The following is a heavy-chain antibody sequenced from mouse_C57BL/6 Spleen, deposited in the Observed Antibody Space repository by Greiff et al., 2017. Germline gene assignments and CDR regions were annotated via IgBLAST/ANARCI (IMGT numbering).Heavy chain of an antibody. V-gene: IGHV3-6*01. D-gene: IGHD1-1*01. Sequence: EVKLMESGPGLVKPSQSLSLTCSVTGYSITSGYYWNWIRQFPGNKLEWMGYISYDGSNNYNPSLKNRISITRDTSKNQFFLKLNSVTTEDTATYYCASGTTVDYWGQGTTLTVSS. J-gene: IGHJ2*01. CDR1: GYSITSGYY. CDR3: ASGTTVDY. CDR2: ISYDGSN.